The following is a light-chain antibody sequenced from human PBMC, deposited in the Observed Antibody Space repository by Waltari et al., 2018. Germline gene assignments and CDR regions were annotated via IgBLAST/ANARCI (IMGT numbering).Light chain of an antibody. CDR1: QGISNF. J-gene: IGKJ1*01. CDR3: QKYNSAPWT. CDR2: SAS. V-gene: IGKV1-27*01. Sequence: DIQMTQSPSSLSASVGDRVTITCRASQGISNFLAWYQQEPGKVPRLLIYSASTLQSGVPSRFSGSGSGTDFTLTISSLRPEDVATYYCQKYNSAPWTFGQGTRVEIK.